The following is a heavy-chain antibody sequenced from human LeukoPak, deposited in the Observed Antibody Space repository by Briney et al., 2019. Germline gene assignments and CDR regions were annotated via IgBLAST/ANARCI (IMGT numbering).Heavy chain of an antibody. CDR1: GGSISSSLYH. CDR3: ARAAAGIVGAADY. V-gene: IGHV4-39*07. Sequence: SETLSLTCTVSGGSISSSLYHWGWIRQSPGKNLEWLGSIYYTGTTHYNPSLKSRVTISVDTSKNQFSLNLSSVTAADTAVYYCARAAAGIVGAADYWGQGTLVTVSS. CDR2: IYYTGTT. J-gene: IGHJ4*02. D-gene: IGHD1-26*01.